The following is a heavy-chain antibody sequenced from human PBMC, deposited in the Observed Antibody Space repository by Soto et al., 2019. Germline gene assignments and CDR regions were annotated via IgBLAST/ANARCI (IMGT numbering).Heavy chain of an antibody. D-gene: IGHD5-12*01. CDR1: GGTFSSYA. Sequence: GASVKVSCKASGGTFSSYATSWVRQAPGQGLEWMGGIIPIFGTANYAQKFQGRVTITADESTSTAYMELSSLRSEDTAVYYCAREVISGYDLNYDCGQRTLVTVSS. CDR3: AREVISGYDLNYD. V-gene: IGHV1-69*13. CDR2: IIPIFGTA. J-gene: IGHJ4*02.